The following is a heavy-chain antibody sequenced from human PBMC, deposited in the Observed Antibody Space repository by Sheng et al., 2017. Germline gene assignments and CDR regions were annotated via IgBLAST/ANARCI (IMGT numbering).Heavy chain of an antibody. CDR1: GFTFSSYA. CDR3: AKYIQGTSWYGNAFDI. D-gene: IGHD6-13*01. J-gene: IGHJ3*02. V-gene: IGHV3-23*01. CDR2: LSGSGGTT. Sequence: EVQLLESGGGLVQPGGSLRLSCAASGFTSGFTFSSYAMTWVRQAPGKGLEWVSSLSGSGGTTYYADSVKGRFTISRDNSKNTLYLQMNSLRAEDTAVYYCAKYIQGTSWYGNAFDIWGQGTMVTVSS.